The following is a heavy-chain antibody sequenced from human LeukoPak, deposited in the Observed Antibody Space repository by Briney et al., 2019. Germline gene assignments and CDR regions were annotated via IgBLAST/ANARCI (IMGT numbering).Heavy chain of an antibody. Sequence: SETLSLTCTVSGGSISSYYWSWIRQPAGKGLEWIGRIYTSGSTNYNPSLKSRVTMSVDTSKNQFSLKLSPVTAADTAVYYCARGCFTMVRGVIIKGADAFDIWGQGTMVTVSS. J-gene: IGHJ3*02. D-gene: IGHD3-10*01. V-gene: IGHV4-4*07. CDR1: GGSISSYY. CDR3: ARGCFTMVRGVIIKGADAFDI. CDR2: IYTSGST.